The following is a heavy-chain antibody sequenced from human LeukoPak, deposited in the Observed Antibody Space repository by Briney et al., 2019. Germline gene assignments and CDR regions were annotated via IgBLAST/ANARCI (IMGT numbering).Heavy chain of an antibody. V-gene: IGHV3-74*01. J-gene: IGHJ2*01. CDR2: LNTDGSDT. CDR1: GFTFSAYW. CDR3: ARSEAVAWSFDL. D-gene: IGHD6-19*01. Sequence: GGSLRLSCAASGFTFSAYWMHWVRQAPGKGLVWGSRLNTDGSDTRYADSVQGRFTISRDNAKNTLYLQMNSLRAEDTAVYYCARSEAVAWSFDLWGRGTLVTVSS.